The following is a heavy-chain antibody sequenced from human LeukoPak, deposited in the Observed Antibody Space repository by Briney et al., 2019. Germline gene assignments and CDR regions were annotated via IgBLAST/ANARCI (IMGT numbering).Heavy chain of an antibody. V-gene: IGHV3-15*01. J-gene: IGHJ4*02. D-gene: IGHD3-10*01. CDR1: GFTFSNAW. CDR2: IKSKTDGGTT. Sequence: PGGSLRLSCAASGFTFSNAWMSWVRQAPGKGLEWVGRIKSKTDGGTTDYAAPVKGGFTISRDDSENTLYLQMNSLKTEDTAVYYCTTGGVRGVISLGDYWGQGTLVTVSS. CDR3: TTGGVRGVISLGDY.